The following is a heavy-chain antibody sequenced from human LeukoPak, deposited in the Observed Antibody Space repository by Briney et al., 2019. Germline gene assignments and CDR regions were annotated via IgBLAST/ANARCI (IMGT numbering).Heavy chain of an antibody. Sequence: GGSLRLSCAASGFTFSSYGMHWVRQAPGKGLEWVAVISYDGSNKYYADSVKGRFTISRDNSKNTLYLQMNSLRAEDTAVYYCATRDARELDAFGIWGQGTMVTVSS. CDR3: ATRDARELDAFGI. V-gene: IGHV3-30*03. D-gene: IGHD1-26*01. CDR1: GFTFSSYG. CDR2: ISYDGSNK. J-gene: IGHJ3*02.